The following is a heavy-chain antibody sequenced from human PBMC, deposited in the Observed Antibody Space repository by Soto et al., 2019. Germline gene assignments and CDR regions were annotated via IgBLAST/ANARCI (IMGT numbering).Heavy chain of an antibody. Sequence: PGGSLRLSCAASGFTFSSYWMHWVRQAPGKGLVWVSRINIDGSRISYADSVKGRCTISRDNAKNSLYLQMNSLRAEDTAVYYCARRWYFDLWGRGTLVTSPQ. CDR3: ARRWYFDL. V-gene: IGHV3-74*01. J-gene: IGHJ2*01. CDR1: GFTFSSYW. CDR2: INIDGSRI.